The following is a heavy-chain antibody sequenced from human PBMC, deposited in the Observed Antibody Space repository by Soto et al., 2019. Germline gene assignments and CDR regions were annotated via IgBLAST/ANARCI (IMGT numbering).Heavy chain of an antibody. CDR2: INPKSGGT. CDR3: VKTYDGSGQPSHYFDP. J-gene: IGHJ5*02. D-gene: IGHD3-22*01. CDR1: GYTFTDYF. V-gene: IGHV1-2*02. Sequence: QVRLVQSGAEVKKPGASVKVSCKTSGYTFTDYFIHWVRQAPGQGLEWMGWINPKSGGTNYAQRFQGRVTMTRDTSISTVYMDLSGLRSDDTATYHCVKTYDGSGQPSHYFDPWGQGTPVTVSS.